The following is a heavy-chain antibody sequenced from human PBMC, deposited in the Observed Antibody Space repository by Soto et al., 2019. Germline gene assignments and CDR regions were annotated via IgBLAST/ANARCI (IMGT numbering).Heavy chain of an antibody. CDR3: ARDAVPLFGVYYYGMDV. D-gene: IGHD3-16*01. CDR1: GYTFTSYG. CDR2: ISAYNGNT. Sequence: ASVKVFCKASGYTFTSYGISWVRQAPGQGLEWMGWISAYNGNTNYAQKLQGRVTMTTDTSTSTAYMELRSLRSDDTAVYYCARDAVPLFGVYYYGMDVWGQGTTVTVSS. J-gene: IGHJ6*02. V-gene: IGHV1-18*04.